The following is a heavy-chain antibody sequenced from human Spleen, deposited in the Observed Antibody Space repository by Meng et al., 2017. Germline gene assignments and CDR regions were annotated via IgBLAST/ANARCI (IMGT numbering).Heavy chain of an antibody. CDR1: GYTFTSDG. D-gene: IGHD5-24*01. J-gene: IGHJ2*01. CDR2: ISAYNGNT. V-gene: IGHV1-18*01. CDR3: ARDSEMATITWYFDL. Sequence: VQLVRPVAEVKKPGASVKFSCKASGYTFTSDGISWVRQAPGQGLEWMGWISAYNGNTNYAQKLQGRVTMTTDTSTSTAYMELRSLRSDDTAVYYCARDSEMATITWYFDLWGRGTLVTVSS.